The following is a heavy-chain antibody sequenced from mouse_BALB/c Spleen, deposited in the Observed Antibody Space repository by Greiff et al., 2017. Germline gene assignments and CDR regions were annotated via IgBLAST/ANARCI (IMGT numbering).Heavy chain of an antibody. J-gene: IGHJ2*01. CDR1: GYTFTDYY. V-gene: IGHV1-77*01. Sequence: QVQLQQSGAVLARPGASVKLSCKASGYTFTDYYINWVKQRTGQGLEWIGEIYPGSGNTYYNEKFKGKATLTADKSSSTAYMQLSSLTSEDSAVYFCARGGYFDYWGQGTTLTVSS. CDR3: ARGGYFDY. CDR2: IYPGSGNT.